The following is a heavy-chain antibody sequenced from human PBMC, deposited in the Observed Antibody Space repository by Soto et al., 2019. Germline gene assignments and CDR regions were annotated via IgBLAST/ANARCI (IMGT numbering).Heavy chain of an antibody. CDR1: GDSVSSNSVA. CDR3: VRLIGNSWLDF. Sequence: SQTLSLTCAISGDSVSSNSVAWNWIRQSPSRGLEWLGRTYYRSKWYNDYALSVKSRITINPDTSKNQFSLQLNSVTPEDTDVYSCVRLIGNSWLDFWGQGTLVNVSS. J-gene: IGHJ5*01. D-gene: IGHD1-26*01. V-gene: IGHV6-1*01. CDR2: TYYRSKWYN.